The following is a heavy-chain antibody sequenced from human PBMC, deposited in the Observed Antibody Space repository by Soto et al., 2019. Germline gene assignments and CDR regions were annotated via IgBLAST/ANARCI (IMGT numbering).Heavy chain of an antibody. CDR1: GYTLNTYY. V-gene: IGHV1-46*02. CDR3: ARGGHIAVVTASFDF. Sequence: QVQLVQSGAEVKKPGASVKVSCKPSGYTLNTYYLHWVRQAPGQGLEWLGIIHPSGGGSTYAQKFLGRVTMTRDTSTSTVCMELSSRRSADAAVYYCARGGHIAVVTASFDFWGQGTLVTVSS. CDR2: IHPSGGGS. J-gene: IGHJ4*02. D-gene: IGHD2-21*02.